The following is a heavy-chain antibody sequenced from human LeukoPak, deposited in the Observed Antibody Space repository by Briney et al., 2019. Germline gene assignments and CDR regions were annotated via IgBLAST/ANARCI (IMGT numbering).Heavy chain of an antibody. D-gene: IGHD5-18*01. J-gene: IGHJ4*02. Sequence: SETLSLTCTVSGGSISSYYWSWIRQPPGKGLEWIGYIYYSGSTNYNPSLKSRVTISVDTSKNQFSLKLSSVTAADTAVYYCARGVTAMGRYDYWGQGTLVTVSS. CDR3: ARGVTAMGRYDY. V-gene: IGHV4-59*01. CDR1: GGSISSYY. CDR2: IYYSGST.